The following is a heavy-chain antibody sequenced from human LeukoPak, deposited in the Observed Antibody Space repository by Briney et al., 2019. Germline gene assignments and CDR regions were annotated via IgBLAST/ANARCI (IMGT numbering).Heavy chain of an antibody. CDR1: GYTLSEVS. CDR3: TTARGSIYMDV. D-gene: IGHD6-13*01. CDR2: YDPEDDKT. V-gene: IGHV1-24*01. J-gene: IGHJ6*03. Sequence: ASVKVSCKVSGYTLSEVSMHWVRQAPGKGLEWVGGYDPEDDKTIYAQKFQGRVTMTEDTSTDTAYMELSSLRSDDTAVYYCTTARGSIYMDVWGKGTTVTVSS.